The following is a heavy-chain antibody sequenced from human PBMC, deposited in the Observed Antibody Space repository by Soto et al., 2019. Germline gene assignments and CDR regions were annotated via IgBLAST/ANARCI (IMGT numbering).Heavy chain of an antibody. D-gene: IGHD6-19*01. Sequence: PGGSLTLSCSPSRFTFARYTMHWDRQVQGKGLEYVSAISSSGDNTYYPDSVKGRFTISRDNSKNTLYLQMSSLRVEDTAVYYCTRHMSPNIAVAGTWGQGTQVTVSS. CDR2: ISSSGDNT. CDR3: TRHMSPNIAVAGT. V-gene: IGHV3-64D*08. CDR1: RFTFARYT. J-gene: IGHJ4*02.